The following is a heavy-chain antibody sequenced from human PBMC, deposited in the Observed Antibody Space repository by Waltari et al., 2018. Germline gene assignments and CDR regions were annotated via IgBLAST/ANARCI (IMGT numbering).Heavy chain of an antibody. J-gene: IGHJ4*02. D-gene: IGHD3-10*01. CDR1: GGSISSSNW. Sequence: QVQLQESGPGLVKPSGTLSLPCPVSGGSISSSNWWSWVRHPPGKGLEWIGEIYHSGSTNYNPSLKSRVTISVDKSKNQFSLKLSSVTAADTAVYYCARYPRPQGVIIGFDYWGQGTLVTVSS. CDR3: ARYPRPQGVIIGFDY. CDR2: IYHSGST. V-gene: IGHV4-4*02.